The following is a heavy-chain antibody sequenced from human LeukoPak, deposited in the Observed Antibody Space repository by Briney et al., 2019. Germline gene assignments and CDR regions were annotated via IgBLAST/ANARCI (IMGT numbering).Heavy chain of an antibody. Sequence: PSETLSLTCTVSGDSISSSSYYWGWIRQPPGKGLEWIGSIYSDGTTFYHPSLKGRVTISVDTSKNQFSLNVTSVTAADTAVYYCARRAASSAAVGYWGQGSLVTVSS. CDR3: ARRAASSAAVGY. CDR2: IYSDGTT. CDR1: GDSISSSSYY. V-gene: IGHV4-39*01. J-gene: IGHJ4*02. D-gene: IGHD6-19*01.